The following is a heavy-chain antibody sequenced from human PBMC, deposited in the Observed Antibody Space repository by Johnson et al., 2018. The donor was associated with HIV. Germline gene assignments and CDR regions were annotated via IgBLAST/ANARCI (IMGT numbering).Heavy chain of an antibody. V-gene: IGHV3-30-3*01. Sequence: VYLVESGGGVVQPGRSLRLSCAASGFTFSSYALHWVRQAPGKGLEWVTVISYDGSNKYYADSVKGRFTISRDNSKNTLYLQMNSLRAEDTAVYYCARVHPEGAGKDAFNIWGQGTMVTVSS. D-gene: IGHD6-19*01. CDR2: ISYDGSNK. J-gene: IGHJ3*02. CDR1: GFTFSSYA. CDR3: ARVHPEGAGKDAFNI.